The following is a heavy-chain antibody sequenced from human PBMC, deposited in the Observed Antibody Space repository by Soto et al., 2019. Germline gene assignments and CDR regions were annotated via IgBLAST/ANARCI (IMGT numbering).Heavy chain of an antibody. CDR3: AKDRGGELSSSRYFDY. CDR1: GFGFSSYA. J-gene: IGHJ4*02. V-gene: IGHV3-23*01. CDR2: ITPGGGKK. D-gene: IGHD3-16*01. Sequence: GGSLRLSCAASGFGFSSYAMSWVRQAPGKGLEWVSGITPGGGKKNYADSVKGRFTISRDNSKNTLYLEANSLRVEDTAIYYCAKDRGGELSSSRYFDYWGQGT.